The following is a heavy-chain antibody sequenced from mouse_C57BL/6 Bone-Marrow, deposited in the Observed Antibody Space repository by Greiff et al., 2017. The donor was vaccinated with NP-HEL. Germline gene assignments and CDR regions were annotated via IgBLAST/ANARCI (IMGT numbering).Heavy chain of an antibody. J-gene: IGHJ2*01. CDR3: ARWAQATH. CDR1: GYTFTDYY. V-gene: IGHV1-19*01. Sequence: EVQLVESGPVLVKPGASVKMSCKASGYTFTDYYMNWVKQSHGKSLEWIGVINPYNGGTSYNQKFKGKATLTVDKSSSTAYMELNSLTSEDSAVYYCARWAQATHWGQGTTLTVSS. D-gene: IGHD3-2*02. CDR2: INPYNGGT.